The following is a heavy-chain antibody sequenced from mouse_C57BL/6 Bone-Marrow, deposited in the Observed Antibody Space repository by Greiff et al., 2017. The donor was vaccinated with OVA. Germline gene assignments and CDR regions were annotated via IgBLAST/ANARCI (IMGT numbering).Heavy chain of an antibody. CDR1: GYAFSSSW. D-gene: IGHD3-2*02. CDR3: ARHSSGPFAY. V-gene: IGHV1-82*01. Sequence: VKLMESGPELVKPGASVKISCKASGYAFSSSWMNWVKQRPGTGLEWIGRIYPGDGDTNYNGKFKGKATLTADKSSSTAYMQRSSLTSEDSAVYFCARHSSGPFAYWGQGTLVTVSA. J-gene: IGHJ3*01. CDR2: IYPGDGDT.